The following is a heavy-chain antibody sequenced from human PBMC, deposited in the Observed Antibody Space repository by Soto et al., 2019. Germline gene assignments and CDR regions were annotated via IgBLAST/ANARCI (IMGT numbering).Heavy chain of an antibody. V-gene: IGHV5-10-1*01. J-gene: IGHJ3*02. CDR3: ARLQWAAGGSAPLDDAFDI. CDR2: IDPTDSNT. CDR1: GYSFTSYW. D-gene: IGHD2-15*01. Sequence: GESLKIFCKGSGYSFTSYWITWVRQMPGKGLEWMGRIDPTDSNTNYSPSFQGHVTISADKSISTAFLKWSSLKASDTAMYYCARLQWAAGGSAPLDDAFDIWGQGTMVTVSS.